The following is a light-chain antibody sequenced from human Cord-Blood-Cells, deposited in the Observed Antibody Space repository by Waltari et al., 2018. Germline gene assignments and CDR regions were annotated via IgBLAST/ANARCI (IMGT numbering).Light chain of an antibody. CDR3: QSYDSSNHVV. CDR1: SGSIASNY. CDR2: EDN. Sequence: FMLTQPHSVSESPGKTVTISCTRSSGSIASNYVQWYQQRPGSSPTTVIYEDNQRPSGVPYRFSGSIDSSSNSASLTISGLKTEDEADYYCQSYDSSNHVVFGGGTKLTVL. J-gene: IGLJ2*01. V-gene: IGLV6-57*01.